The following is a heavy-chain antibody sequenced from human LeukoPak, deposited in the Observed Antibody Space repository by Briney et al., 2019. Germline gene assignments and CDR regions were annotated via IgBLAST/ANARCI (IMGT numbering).Heavy chain of an antibody. J-gene: IGHJ6*02. CDR3: VRDRVTGRFFGMDV. V-gene: IGHV4-59*12. CDR2: IYNSAIT. Sequence: SETLSLTCSVSGGSIRSKDYWSWIRQSPGKGLEWIGYIYNSAITNYNPHLKNRVTISPDTSKNQFSLELTSVTAADTATYYCVRDRVTGRFFGMDVWGQGTTIIVSS. D-gene: IGHD3-9*01. CDR1: GGSIRSKDY.